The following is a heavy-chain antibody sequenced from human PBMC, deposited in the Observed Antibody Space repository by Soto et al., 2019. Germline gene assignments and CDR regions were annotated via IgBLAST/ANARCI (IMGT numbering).Heavy chain of an antibody. CDR3: ASTYYDFWSGYYFDY. J-gene: IGHJ4*02. D-gene: IGHD3-3*01. CDR2: IKQDGSEK. Sequence: GGSLRLSCAASGFTFSSYWMSWVRQAPGKGLEWVANIKQDGSEKYYVDSVKGRFTISRDNAKNSLYLQMNSLRAEDTAVYYCASTYYDFWSGYYFDYWGQGTLVTVSS. CDR1: GFTFSSYW. V-gene: IGHV3-7*01.